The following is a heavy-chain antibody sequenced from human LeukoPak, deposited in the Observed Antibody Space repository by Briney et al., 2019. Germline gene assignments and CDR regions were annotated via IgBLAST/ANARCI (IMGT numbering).Heavy chain of an antibody. Sequence: GGSLRLSCAASGFTFSDYALSWVRQAPGKGLEWVSGITGSGRSTYYADSVKGRFTISRDNSKNTLYLQMNNLRAEDTAVYYCAKAAQSSVAGLFFDLWGRGTLVTVSS. CDR3: AKAAQSSVAGLFFDL. D-gene: IGHD6-19*01. CDR1: GFTFSDYA. CDR2: ITGSGRST. J-gene: IGHJ2*01. V-gene: IGHV3-23*01.